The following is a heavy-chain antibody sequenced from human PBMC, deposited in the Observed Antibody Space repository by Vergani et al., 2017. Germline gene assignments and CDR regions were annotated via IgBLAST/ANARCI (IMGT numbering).Heavy chain of an antibody. Sequence: QVQLVESGGGVVQPGRSLRLSCAASGFTFSSYAMHWVRQAPGKGLEWVAVISYDGSNKYYADSVKGRFTISRDNSKNTLYLQMNSLRAEDTAVYYCATLGYCSSTSCYRSHRYYMDVWGKGTTVTVSS. V-gene: IGHV3-30*01. J-gene: IGHJ6*03. CDR1: GFTFSSYA. D-gene: IGHD2-2*01. CDR3: ATLGYCSSTSCYRSHRYYMDV. CDR2: ISYDGSNK.